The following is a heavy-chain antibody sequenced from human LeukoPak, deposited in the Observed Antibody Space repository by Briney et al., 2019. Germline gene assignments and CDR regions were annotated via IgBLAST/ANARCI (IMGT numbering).Heavy chain of an antibody. CDR2: ISYDGSNK. J-gene: IGHJ4*02. V-gene: IGHV3-30-3*01. Sequence: GGSLRLSCAASGFTFSSYAMHWVRQAPGKGLEWVAVISYDGSNKYYADSVKGRFTISRDNSKNTLYLQMNSLRAEDTAVYYCARASDYYDSSGYFQGSYYFDYWGLGTLVTVSS. CDR3: ARASDYYDSSGYFQGSYYFDY. D-gene: IGHD3-22*01. CDR1: GFTFSSYA.